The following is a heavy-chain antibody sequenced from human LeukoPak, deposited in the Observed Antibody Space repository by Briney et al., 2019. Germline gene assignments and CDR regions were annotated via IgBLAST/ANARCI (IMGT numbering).Heavy chain of an antibody. D-gene: IGHD3-22*01. J-gene: IGHJ3*02. CDR2: IYSGGST. CDR1: GFTVSSNY. CDR3: ARALSSSYYYDSSGTDAFDI. Sequence: QPGGSLRLSCAASGFTVSSNYMSWVRQAPGKGLEWVSVIYSGGSTYYADSVKGRFTISRDNSKNTLYLQMNSLRAEDTAVYYCARALSSSYYYDSSGTDAFDIWGQGTMVTVSS. V-gene: IGHV3-66*01.